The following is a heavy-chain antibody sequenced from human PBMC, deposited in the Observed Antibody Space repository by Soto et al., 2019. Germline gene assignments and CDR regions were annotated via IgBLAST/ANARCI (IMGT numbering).Heavy chain of an antibody. CDR1: GFTFSSYS. Sequence: GGSLRLSCAASGFTFSSYSMNWVLQAPGKGLEWVSYISSSSSTIYYADSVKGRFTISRDNAKNSLYLQMNSLRDEDTAVYYCAREGCSSTSCYASWRYGMDVWGQGTTVTVSS. V-gene: IGHV3-48*02. CDR2: ISSSSSTI. D-gene: IGHD2-2*01. CDR3: AREGCSSTSCYASWRYGMDV. J-gene: IGHJ6*02.